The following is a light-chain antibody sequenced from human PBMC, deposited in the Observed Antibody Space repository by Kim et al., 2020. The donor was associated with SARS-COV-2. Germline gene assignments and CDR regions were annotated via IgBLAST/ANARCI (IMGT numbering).Light chain of an antibody. CDR3: QQYGSSPPT. V-gene: IGKV3-20*01. J-gene: IGKJ1*01. CDR2: GAS. CDR1: QSVSSSY. Sequence: EIVLTQSPGTLSLSPGERATLSCRASQSVSSSYLAWYQQKPGQAPRLLIYGASNRATGIPDRFSGSGSGTDFTLTISRLEPEDFAVYYCQQYGSSPPTFGQGTKL.